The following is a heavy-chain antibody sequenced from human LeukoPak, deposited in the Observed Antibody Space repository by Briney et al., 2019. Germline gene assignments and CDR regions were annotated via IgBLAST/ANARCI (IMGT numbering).Heavy chain of an antibody. CDR1: GGSISSYY. CDR3: ARDFYYDFWSGSFDY. CDR2: IYTSGST. V-gene: IGHV4-4*07. D-gene: IGHD3-3*01. Sequence: SETLSLTCTVSGGSISSYYWSWIRQPAGKGLEWIGRIYTSGSTNYNPSLKSRVTMSVDTSKNQFSLKLSSETAADTAVYYCARDFYYDFWSGSFDYWGQGTLVTVSS. J-gene: IGHJ4*02.